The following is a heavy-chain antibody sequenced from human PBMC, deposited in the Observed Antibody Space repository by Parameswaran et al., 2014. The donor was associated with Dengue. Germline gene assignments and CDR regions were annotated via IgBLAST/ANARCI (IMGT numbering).Heavy chain of an antibody. Sequence: WIRQPPGKGLEWVAVISYDGSNKYYADSVKGRFTISRDNSKNTLYLQMNSLRAEDTAVYYCARDQLMVRDYYYGMDVWGPRDHGHRLL. J-gene: IGHJ6*01. CDR3: ARDQLMVRDYYYGMDV. CDR2: ISYDGSNK. D-gene: IGHD2-8*01. V-gene: IGHV3-30-3*01.